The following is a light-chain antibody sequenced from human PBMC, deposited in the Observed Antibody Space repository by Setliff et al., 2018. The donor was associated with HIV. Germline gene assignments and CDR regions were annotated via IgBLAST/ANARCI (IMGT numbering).Light chain of an antibody. V-gene: IGLV2-14*03. CDR3: SSYTSSGTYV. CDR1: SSDVGVHNY. J-gene: IGLJ1*01. CDR2: DVT. Sequence: LTQPASVSGSPGQSITISCTGSSSDVGVHNYVSWYQQHPGKAPKLIIYDVTNRPSGVSDRFSGSKSVNTASLTISGLLAEDEADYYCSSYTSSGTYVFGTGTKSPS.